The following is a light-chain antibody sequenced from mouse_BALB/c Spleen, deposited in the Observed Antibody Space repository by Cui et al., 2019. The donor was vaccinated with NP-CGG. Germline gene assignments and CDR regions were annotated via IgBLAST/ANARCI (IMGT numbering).Light chain of an antibody. J-gene: IGLJ1*01. CDR1: TGAVTTSNY. CDR2: GTN. V-gene: IGLV1*01. CDR3: ALWYSNHWV. Sequence: QAVVTQESALTTSPGETVTLTCRSSTGAVTTSNYANWVQEKPDHLFTGLIGGTNNRAPGVPARFSGSQIGDKAALTIIGAQTEDEAMYFCALWYSNHWVFGGGTKLTVL.